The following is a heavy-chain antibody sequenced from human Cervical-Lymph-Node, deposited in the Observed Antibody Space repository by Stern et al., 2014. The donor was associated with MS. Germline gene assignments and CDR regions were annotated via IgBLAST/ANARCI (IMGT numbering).Heavy chain of an antibody. D-gene: IGHD2-15*01. Sequence: EMQLVESGGGLVKPGRSLRLSCTASGFTFGDYGLSWFRQAPGKGLECIASIRSELHGGIEEYADSVKGRFTISRDDSNSTAYLQMNGLKTEDSAIYYCSRSGIYCSGETCYSLAFDVWGQGTLVTVSS. V-gene: IGHV3-49*05. J-gene: IGHJ3*01. CDR2: IRSELHGGIE. CDR3: SRSGIYCSGETCYSLAFDV. CDR1: GFTFGDYG.